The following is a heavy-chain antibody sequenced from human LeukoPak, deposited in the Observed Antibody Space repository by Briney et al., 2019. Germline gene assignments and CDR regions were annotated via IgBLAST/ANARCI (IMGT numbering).Heavy chain of an antibody. Sequence: PGGSLRLSCAASGFTFSSYWMSWVRQAPGKGLEWVADIKQDGSEKYYVDSVKGRFTISRDNAKNSLYLQMNSLRAEDTAVYYCARVHCSSTSCYNYYYGMDVWGQGTTVTVSS. V-gene: IGHV3-7*01. CDR1: GFTFSSYW. J-gene: IGHJ6*02. CDR2: IKQDGSEK. D-gene: IGHD2-2*02. CDR3: ARVHCSSTSCYNYYYGMDV.